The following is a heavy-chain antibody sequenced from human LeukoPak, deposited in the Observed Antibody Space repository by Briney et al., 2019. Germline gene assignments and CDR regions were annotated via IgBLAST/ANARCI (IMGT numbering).Heavy chain of an antibody. J-gene: IGHJ4*02. V-gene: IGHV4-61*02. CDR3: ARDQGNIAAAIDY. CDR2: ISTSGST. CDR1: GGSISSASYY. D-gene: IGHD6-13*01. Sequence: SETLSLTCTVSGGSISSASYYWSWIRQPAGKGLEWIGRISTSGSTKYNPSLKSRVTISIDTSKNQFSLKLSSVTAADTAVYYCARDQGNIAAAIDYWGQGTLVTVSS.